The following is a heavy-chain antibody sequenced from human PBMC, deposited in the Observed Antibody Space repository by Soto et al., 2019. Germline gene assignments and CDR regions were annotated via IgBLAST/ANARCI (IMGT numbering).Heavy chain of an antibody. CDR1: VYSFTSYW. Sequence: GESLTISCKDSVYSFTSYWICWFRQMPGKGLEWMGIIYPGDSDTRYSPSFQGQVTISADKSISTAYLQWSSLKASDTAMYYCARRRWLQGFDYWGQGTLVTVSS. V-gene: IGHV5-51*01. CDR2: IYPGDSDT. J-gene: IGHJ4*02. CDR3: ARRRWLQGFDY. D-gene: IGHD5-12*01.